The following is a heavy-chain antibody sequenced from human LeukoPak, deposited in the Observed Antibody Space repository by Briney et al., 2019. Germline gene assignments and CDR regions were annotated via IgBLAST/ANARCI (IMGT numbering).Heavy chain of an antibody. Sequence: HPGGSLRLSCAASGSTFTSYWMHWVRQAPGKGLVWVSRINSDGTSTSYADSVKGRFTISRDNAKNMLYLEMNSLRVDDTSVYYCVRGAPFDYWGQGTLVTVSS. D-gene: IGHD1-26*01. CDR1: GSTFTSYW. CDR3: VRGAPFDY. V-gene: IGHV3-74*01. J-gene: IGHJ4*02. CDR2: INSDGTST.